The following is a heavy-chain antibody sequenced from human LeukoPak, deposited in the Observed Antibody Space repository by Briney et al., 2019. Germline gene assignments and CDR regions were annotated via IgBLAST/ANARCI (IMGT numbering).Heavy chain of an antibody. Sequence: KSSETLSLTCTVPGGSISSYYWSWMRQPPGKGLEWIGYIYYSGSTNYNPSLKSRVTISVDTSKNQFSLKLTSVTAADTAVYYCARRLIGFDTWGQGTLVTVSS. CDR1: GGSISSYY. CDR3: ARRLIGFDT. D-gene: IGHD3-22*01. J-gene: IGHJ5*02. V-gene: IGHV4-59*08. CDR2: IYYSGST.